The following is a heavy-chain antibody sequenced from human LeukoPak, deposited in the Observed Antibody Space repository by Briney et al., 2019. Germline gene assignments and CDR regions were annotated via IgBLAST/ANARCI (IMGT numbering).Heavy chain of an antibody. J-gene: IGHJ4*02. Sequence: GGSLRLSCAASGFTFSSHTLNWVRQAPGKGFEWVSSISSAGGYIYYADSVKGRFTISRDNAKNSLYLQMNSLRAVDTAVYYCAREIVSSNSFDNWGQGTLVTVSS. V-gene: IGHV3-21*01. CDR3: AREIVSSNSFDN. CDR2: ISSAGGYI. D-gene: IGHD2-2*01. CDR1: GFTFSSHT.